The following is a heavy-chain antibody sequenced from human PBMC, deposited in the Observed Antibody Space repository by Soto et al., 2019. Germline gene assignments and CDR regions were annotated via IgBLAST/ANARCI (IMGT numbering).Heavy chain of an antibody. V-gene: IGHV4-59*01. Sequence: SETLSLTCTVSGGSISGYYWSWIRQPPGKGLEWIGYIYYSGSTNYNPSLKSRVTISVDTSKNQFSLKLSSVTAADTAVYYCARGGQTGMATNRKIVNFDYWGQGTLVTVSS. CDR1: GGSISGYY. CDR2: IYYSGST. J-gene: IGHJ4*02. CDR3: ARGGQTGMATNRKIVNFDY. D-gene: IGHD5-12*01.